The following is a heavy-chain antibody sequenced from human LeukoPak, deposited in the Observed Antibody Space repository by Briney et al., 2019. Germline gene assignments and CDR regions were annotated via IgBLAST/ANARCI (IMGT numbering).Heavy chain of an antibody. D-gene: IGHD3-10*01. Sequence: SETLSLTCAVYGGSFSGYYWSWIRQPPGKGLEWIGEINHSGSTNYNPSLKSRVTISVDTSKNQFSLKLSSVTAADTAVYYCARRMVRGVIGFDYWGQGTLVTASS. CDR3: ARRMVRGVIGFDY. J-gene: IGHJ4*02. V-gene: IGHV4-34*01. CDR1: GGSFSGYY. CDR2: INHSGST.